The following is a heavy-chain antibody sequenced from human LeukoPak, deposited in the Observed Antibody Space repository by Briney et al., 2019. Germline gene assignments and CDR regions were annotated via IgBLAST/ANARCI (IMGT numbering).Heavy chain of an antibody. CDR1: GASISGGTYY. J-gene: IGHJ4*02. Sequence: NPSETLSLTCSVSGASISGGTYYWGWIRQPPGKGLEWIGSIYYTGSTYYNPSLKSRVTISVDTSKNQFSLKLSSVTAADTAVYYCARVGSYGWQRIDYWGQGTLVTVSS. D-gene: IGHD5-18*01. V-gene: IGHV4-39*07. CDR2: IYYTGST. CDR3: ARVGSYGWQRIDY.